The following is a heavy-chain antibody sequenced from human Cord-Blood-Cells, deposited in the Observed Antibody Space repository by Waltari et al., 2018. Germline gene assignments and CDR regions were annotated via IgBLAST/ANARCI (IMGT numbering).Heavy chain of an antibody. V-gene: IGHV3-23*01. Sequence: EVQLLESGGGLVQPGGSLRLSCAASGFTFSSYAMSWVRQAPGKGLGWVSAISGSGGSTYYADSVKGRFTISRDNSKNTLYLQMNSLRAEDTAVYYCAKGITIFGVVILNFDYWGQGTLVTVSS. CDR1: GFTFSSYA. J-gene: IGHJ4*02. D-gene: IGHD3-3*01. CDR3: AKGITIFGVVILNFDY. CDR2: ISGSGGST.